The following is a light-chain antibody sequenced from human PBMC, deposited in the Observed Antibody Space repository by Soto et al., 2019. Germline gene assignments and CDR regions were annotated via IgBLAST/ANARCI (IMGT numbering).Light chain of an antibody. CDR2: GNR. V-gene: IGLV1-40*01. CDR1: TSNLGAGYY. CDR3: QAYDYSLTDSV. J-gene: IGLJ2*01. Sequence: QSVLTQPASVSGAPGQRVTLSCTGNTSNLGAGYYVYWYQQLPGAAPKLVIFGNRNRPSGVPERFSGSKSGTLASLAITGRLAGDEADYYYQAYDYSLTDSVFGGGTQLTVL.